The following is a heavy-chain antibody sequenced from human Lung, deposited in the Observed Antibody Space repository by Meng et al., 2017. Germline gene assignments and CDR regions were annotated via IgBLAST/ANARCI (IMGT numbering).Heavy chain of an antibody. J-gene: IGHJ4*02. CDR3: ARGPTTMAHDLDY. CDR1: GGSCSDYY. Sequence: QVQLEQGGAGALRPSETLSLNCVVAGGSCSDYYWGWLPQPPGKGLEWIGEINHSGSNNYNPSLESRATISVDTSQNNLSLKLSSVTAADSAVYYCARGPTTMAHDLDYWGQGTLVTVSS. V-gene: IGHV4-34*01. CDR2: INHSGSN. D-gene: IGHD4-11*01.